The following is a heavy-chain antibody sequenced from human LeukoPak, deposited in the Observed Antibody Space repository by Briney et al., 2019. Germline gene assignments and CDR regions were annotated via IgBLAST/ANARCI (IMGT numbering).Heavy chain of an antibody. V-gene: IGHV3-23*01. CDR1: GFTFSSYA. J-gene: IGHJ4*02. CDR2: ISGSGGST. D-gene: IGHD3-16*01. Sequence: GGSLRLSCAASGFTFSSYAMTWVRQVPGKGLEWVSVISGSGGSTYYADSVKGRFTISRDNSKNTLYLQMNSLRAEDTAVYYCAPRGGEPVYWGQGTLVTVSS. CDR3: APRGGEPVY.